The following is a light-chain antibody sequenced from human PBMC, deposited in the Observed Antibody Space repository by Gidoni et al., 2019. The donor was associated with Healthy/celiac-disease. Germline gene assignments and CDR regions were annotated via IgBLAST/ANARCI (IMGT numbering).Light chain of an antibody. J-gene: IGKJ5*01. V-gene: IGKV1-27*01. CDR2: AAS. CDR3: QKYNSAPQIT. CDR1: QGISNY. Sequence: DIQMTQSPSSLSASVGDRVTITCRASQGISNYLAWYQQKPGKVPKLLIYAASTLQSGVPSRFSGSGSGTDFTLTISSLQPEDVATYYCQKYNSAPQITFGQXTRLEIK.